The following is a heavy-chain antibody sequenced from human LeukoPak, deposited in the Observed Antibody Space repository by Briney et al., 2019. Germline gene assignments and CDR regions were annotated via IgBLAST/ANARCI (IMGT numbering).Heavy chain of an antibody. CDR3: AKVKFYFDN. CDR2: ISHDGGST. J-gene: IGHJ4*02. V-gene: IGHV3-23*01. Sequence: GGSLRLSCAASGFSVSSYAMSWVRQAPGKGLEWVSHISHDGGSTYYADSVKGRFTISRDNSRNTLYLQMSSLKDEDTAIYYCAKVKFYFDNWGQGTLVTVSS. CDR1: GFSVSSYA.